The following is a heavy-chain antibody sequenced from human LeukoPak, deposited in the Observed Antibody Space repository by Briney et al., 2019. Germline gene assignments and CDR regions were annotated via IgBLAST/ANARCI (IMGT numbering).Heavy chain of an antibody. CDR1: GFTFSSYG. J-gene: IGHJ4*02. CDR3: ARDLGWFGELFHPRGDY. V-gene: IGHV3-33*01. CDR2: IWYDGSNK. D-gene: IGHD3-10*01. Sequence: GGSLRLSCAASGFTFSSYGMHWVRQAPGKGLEWVAVIWYDGSNKYYADSVKGRFTISRDNSKNTLYLQMNSLRAEDTAVYYCARDLGWFGELFHPRGDYWGQGTLVTVSS.